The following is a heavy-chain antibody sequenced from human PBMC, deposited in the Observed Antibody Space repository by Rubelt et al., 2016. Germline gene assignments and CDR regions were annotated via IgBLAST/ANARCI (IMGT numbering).Heavy chain of an antibody. CDR2: INPNSGGT. J-gene: IGHJ6*02. D-gene: IGHD3-10*01. CDR3: ACYCSEETSQTHREYYYYGMDV. V-gene: IGHV1-2*06. CDR1: GYTFTGYY. Sequence: QVQLVQSGAEVKKPGASVKVSCKASGYTFTGYYMHWVRQAPGQGLEWMGRINPNSGGTNYAQKFQGRVTMTRDTSISTAYMELSRLRSDDPAVYYWACYCSEETSQTHREYYYYGMDVGGQGTTVTVSS.